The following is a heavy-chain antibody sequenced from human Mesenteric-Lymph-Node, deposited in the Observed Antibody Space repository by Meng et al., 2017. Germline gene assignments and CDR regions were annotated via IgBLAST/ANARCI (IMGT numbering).Heavy chain of an antibody. D-gene: IGHD3-22*01. V-gene: IGHV4-31*03. CDR3: ARYVFDSSSLYSNWFDP. J-gene: IGHJ5*02. Sequence: QVQLQESGPGLVKPSQTLSLTCTVSGGSISNADYYWGWIRQLPGKGLEWIAYIHYSGSTYYSPSLKSRVTISVDTSKNQLSLKLSSMTAADTAVYYCARYVFDSSSLYSNWFDPWGQGTLVTVSS. CDR2: IHYSGST. CDR1: GGSISNADYY.